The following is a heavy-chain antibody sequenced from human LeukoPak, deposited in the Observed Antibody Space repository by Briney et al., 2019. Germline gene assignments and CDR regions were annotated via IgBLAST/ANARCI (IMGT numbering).Heavy chain of an antibody. CDR3: ARDRTLLVWLPQGYMDV. V-gene: IGHV3-21*01. J-gene: IGHJ6*03. Sequence: GGSLRHSCAASGFTFSSYSMNWVRKAPGKGLEWVSSISSSSSYIYYADSVKGRFTISRDNAKNSLYLQMNSLRAEDTAVYYCARDRTLLVWLPQGYMDVWGKGTTVTVSS. CDR1: GFTFSSYS. D-gene: IGHD3-3*01. CDR2: ISSSSSYI.